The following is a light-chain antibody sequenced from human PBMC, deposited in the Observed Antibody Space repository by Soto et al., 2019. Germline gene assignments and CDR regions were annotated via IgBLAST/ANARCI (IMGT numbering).Light chain of an antibody. CDR3: QKQGT. V-gene: IGKV3-20*01. CDR2: AAS. CDR1: RSLSSSY. Sequence: EIVLTQSPGTLSLSPGERATLSCRASRSLSSSYVVWYQQKPGQAPRLLIYAASRRATGIPDGFSGSGSATKYTLTISRLEPEDFAVYDCQKQGTFGQVTKLSSK. J-gene: IGKJ2*01.